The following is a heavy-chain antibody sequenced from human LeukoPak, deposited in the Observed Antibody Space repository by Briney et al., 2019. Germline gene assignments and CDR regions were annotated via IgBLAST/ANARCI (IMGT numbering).Heavy chain of an antibody. CDR1: GFTFSRYD. V-gene: IGHV3-13*01. Sequence: GGSLRLSCAASGFTFSRYDIHWVRQAAGRGLEWVAAVAIAGDTFYAGSVKGRFTISRENANSSLSLQMNSLRAGDTAVYYCARGVDGFGPWGQGNLVTVSS. CDR3: ARGVDGFGP. J-gene: IGHJ5*02. CDR2: VAIAGDT.